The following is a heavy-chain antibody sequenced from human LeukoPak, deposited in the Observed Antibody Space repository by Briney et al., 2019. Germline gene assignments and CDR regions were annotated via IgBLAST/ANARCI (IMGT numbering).Heavy chain of an antibody. CDR3: ARGAFVVVPAATGVTEAYNYYFMDV. J-gene: IGHJ6*03. D-gene: IGHD2-2*01. CDR1: GNTFTSYD. V-gene: IGHV1-8*03. Sequence: ASVKVSCKAPGNTFTSYDINWVRQATGQGLEWMGWMNPNSGNTGYAQKFQGRVTFTRNTSISTAYMELSSLRSEDTAVYYCARGAFVVVPAATGVTEAYNYYFMDVWGKGTTVTVSS. CDR2: MNPNSGNT.